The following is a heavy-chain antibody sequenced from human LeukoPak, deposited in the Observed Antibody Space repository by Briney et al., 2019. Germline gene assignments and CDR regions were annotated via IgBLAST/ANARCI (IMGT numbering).Heavy chain of an antibody. Sequence: ASVKVSCKASGYTFTGYYMHWVRQAPGQGLEWMGWINPNSGGTNYAQKFQGRVTMTRDTSISTAYMELSRLRSDDTAGYFSYYYDSSGYPHWGQGTLVTVSS. D-gene: IGHD3-22*01. V-gene: IGHV1-2*02. CDR3: YYYDSSGYPH. CDR1: GYTFTGYY. J-gene: IGHJ4*02. CDR2: INPNSGGT.